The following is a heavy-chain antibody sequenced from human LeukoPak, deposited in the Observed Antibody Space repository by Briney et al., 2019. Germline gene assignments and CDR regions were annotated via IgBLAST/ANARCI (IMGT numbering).Heavy chain of an antibody. D-gene: IGHD6-19*01. CDR2: ISSNGGST. CDR3: ARLFSHTYSSGWYDFEDDRYFDY. J-gene: IGHJ4*02. Sequence: GGSLRLSCAASGFTFSSYAMHWVRQAPGKGLEYVSAISSNGGSTYYANSVKGRFTISRDNSKNTLYLQMGSLRAEDMAVYYCARLFSHTYSSGWYDFEDDRYFDYWGQGTLVTVSS. CDR1: GFTFSSYA. V-gene: IGHV3-64*01.